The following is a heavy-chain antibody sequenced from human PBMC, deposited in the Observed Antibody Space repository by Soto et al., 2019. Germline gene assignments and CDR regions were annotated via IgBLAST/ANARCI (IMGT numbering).Heavy chain of an antibody. V-gene: IGHV3-23*01. CDR2: ISGSGDSS. CDR3: AKLRSNVVMAATNY. CDR1: GFIFSSYA. D-gene: IGHD2-15*01. Sequence: EVQLLESGGGLVQPGGSLRLSCAASGFIFSSYAMSWVRQAPGKGLEWVSGISGSGDSSYYADSVKGRFTISRDNSKNRLYLKMNSLRVDDTDVYDCAKLRSNVVMAATNYWGQGTLVTVSS. J-gene: IGHJ4*02.